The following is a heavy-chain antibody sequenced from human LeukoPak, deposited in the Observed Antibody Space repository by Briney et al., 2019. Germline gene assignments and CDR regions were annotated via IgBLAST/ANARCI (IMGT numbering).Heavy chain of an antibody. Sequence: GESLKISCQTSGYYFNNFWIGWVRQMPGRGLEWMGIIFPDDSDTRYSPSFEGQVTISVDKSISTAYLQWTSLKASDTAIYYCARRVGPNRGPFDSWGQGTLVTVSS. CDR2: IFPDDSDT. CDR1: GYYFNNFW. D-gene: IGHD1-26*01. CDR3: ARRVGPNRGPFDS. J-gene: IGHJ4*02. V-gene: IGHV5-51*01.